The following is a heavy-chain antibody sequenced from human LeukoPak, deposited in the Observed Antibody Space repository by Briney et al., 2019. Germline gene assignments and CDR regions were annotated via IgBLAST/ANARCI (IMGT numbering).Heavy chain of an antibody. D-gene: IGHD6-19*01. CDR3: AREVADTYYYYYMDV. Sequence: GGSLRLSCAASGFTFSSYWMSWVRQAPGKGLEWVANIKQDGSAKYYVDSVKGRFTISRDNAKNSLYLQMNSLRAEDTAVYYCAREVADTYYYYYMDVWGKGTTVTVSS. J-gene: IGHJ6*03. V-gene: IGHV3-7*01. CDR2: IKQDGSAK. CDR1: GFTFSSYW.